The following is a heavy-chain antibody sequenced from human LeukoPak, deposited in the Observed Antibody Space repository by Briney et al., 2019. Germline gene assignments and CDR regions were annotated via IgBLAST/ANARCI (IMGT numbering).Heavy chain of an antibody. J-gene: IGHJ4*02. CDR1: GGSISSYY. D-gene: IGHD3-3*01. Sequence: SETLSLTCTVSGGSISSYYWSWIRQPPGKGLEWIGYIYYSGSTNYNPSLKSRVTISVDTSKNQLSLKLSSVTAADTAVYYCAREGGWSGYQNWGQGTLVTVSS. V-gene: IGHV4-59*01. CDR2: IYYSGST. CDR3: AREGGWSGYQN.